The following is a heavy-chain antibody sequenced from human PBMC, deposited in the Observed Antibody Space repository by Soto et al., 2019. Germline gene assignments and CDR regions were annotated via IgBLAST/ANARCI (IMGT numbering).Heavy chain of an antibody. CDR3: ARIPRRGSGWYFDY. V-gene: IGHV2-26*01. J-gene: IGHJ4*02. D-gene: IGHD6-19*01. CDR2: IFSNDEK. CDR1: GFSLSNARMG. Sequence: QVTLKESGPVLVQPTEPLTLTCTVSGFSLSNARMGVSWIRQPPGKALEWLAHIFSNDEKSYSTSLKSKLTISKDTSKRQVVLTMTNMDPVDTATYYCARIPRRGSGWYFDYWGQGTLVTVSS.